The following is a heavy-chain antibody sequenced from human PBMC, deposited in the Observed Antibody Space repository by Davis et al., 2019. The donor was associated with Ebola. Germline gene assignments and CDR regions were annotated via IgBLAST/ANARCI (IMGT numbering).Heavy chain of an antibody. V-gene: IGHV4-61*01. CDR2: IYYSGST. CDR3: ARARRSGYDSVY. Sequence: SETLSLTCTVSGGSVSSGSYYWSWIRQPPGKGLEWIGYIYYSGSTNYNPSLKSRVTISVDTSKNQFSLKLSSVTAADTAVYYCARARRSGYDSVYWGQGTLVTVSS. CDR1: GGSVSSGSYY. D-gene: IGHD5-12*01. J-gene: IGHJ4*02.